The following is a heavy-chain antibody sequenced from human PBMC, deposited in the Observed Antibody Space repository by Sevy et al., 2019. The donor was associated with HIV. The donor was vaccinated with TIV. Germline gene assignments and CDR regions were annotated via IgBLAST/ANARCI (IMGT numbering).Heavy chain of an antibody. CDR2: IYYSGST. D-gene: IGHD3-22*01. CDR3: ASDRGYDSSGYYYGEYFQH. Sequence: SETLSLTCTVSGGSISSSSYYWGWIRQPPGKGLEWIGSIYYSGSTYYNPSLKSRVTISVDTSKSQFALKLSSVTAADTAVYYCASDRGYDSSGYYYGEYFQHWGQGTLVTVSS. J-gene: IGHJ1*01. CDR1: GGSISSSSYY. V-gene: IGHV4-39*01.